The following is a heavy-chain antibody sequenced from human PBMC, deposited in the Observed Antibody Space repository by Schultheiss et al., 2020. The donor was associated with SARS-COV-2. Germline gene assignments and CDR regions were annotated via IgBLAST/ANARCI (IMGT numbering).Heavy chain of an antibody. J-gene: IGHJ6*02. CDR1: GFTFSSYW. CDR3: AKDSRTGAARGQNHWGGMDV. V-gene: IGHV3-9*01. Sequence: GGSLRLSCAASGFTFSSYWMYWVRQAPGKGLEWVSGISWNSGSIGYADSVKGRFTISRDNAKNSLYLQMNSLRAEDTALYYCAKDSRTGAARGQNHWGGMDVWGQGTTVTVSS. CDR2: ISWNSGSI. D-gene: IGHD3-16*01.